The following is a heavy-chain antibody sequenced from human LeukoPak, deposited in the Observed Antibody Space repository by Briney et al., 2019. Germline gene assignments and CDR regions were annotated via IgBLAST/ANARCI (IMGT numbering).Heavy chain of an antibody. CDR3: VRDGEGVAISVNYWFDP. V-gene: IGHV1-8*01. CDR1: GFTFTSYD. Sequence: ASVTVSCTASGFTFTSYDINWVRQATGQGLEWMGWMNPINGNTGYAQKFQGRVTMTRDTSISTAYMELRSLRSDDTAVYYCVRDGEGVAISVNYWFDPWGQGTLVTVSS. J-gene: IGHJ5*02. D-gene: IGHD3-10*01. CDR2: MNPINGNT.